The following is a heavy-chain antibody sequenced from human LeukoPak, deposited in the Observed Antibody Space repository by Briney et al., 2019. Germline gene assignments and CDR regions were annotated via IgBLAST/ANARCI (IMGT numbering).Heavy chain of an antibody. V-gene: IGHV3-23*01. CDR2: ISGSGGST. Sequence: PGGSLRLSCAASGFIFNNYAMSWVRQAPGKGLEWVSGISGSGGSTYYADSVKGRFTISRDNSKNTVHLQMHRLRAEDTAVYYCAKLVVPLVPYYFDYRGQGTLVTVSS. J-gene: IGHJ4*02. CDR1: GFIFNNYA. CDR3: AKLVVPLVPYYFDY. D-gene: IGHD2-8*01.